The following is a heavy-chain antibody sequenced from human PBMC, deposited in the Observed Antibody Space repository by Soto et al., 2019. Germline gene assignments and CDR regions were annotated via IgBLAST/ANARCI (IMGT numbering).Heavy chain of an antibody. CDR2: INPNSGAT. Sequence: ASVKVSCKASGYTFTGYFMHWVRQAPGQGLEWMGWINPNSGATKYTQKFQGRVTMTRDTSISTAYMELTLLRSDDTAVYYCARGGGTILAPLPWGQGTLVTVSS. V-gene: IGHV1-2*02. J-gene: IGHJ5*02. CDR1: GYTFTGYF. CDR3: ARGGGTILAPLP. D-gene: IGHD3-3*01.